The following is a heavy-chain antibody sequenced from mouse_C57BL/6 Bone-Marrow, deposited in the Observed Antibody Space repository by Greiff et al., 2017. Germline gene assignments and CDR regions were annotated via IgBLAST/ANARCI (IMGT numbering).Heavy chain of an antibody. CDR1: GIDFSRYW. V-gene: IGHV4-1*01. CDR3: ERVPLVITTVVDWYFDV. J-gene: IGHJ1*03. D-gene: IGHD1-1*01. CDR2: INPDSSTI. Sequence: DVKLVESGGGLVQPGGSLKLSCAASGIDFSRYWMSWVRRAPGKGLEWIGEINPDSSTINYAPSLKDKFIIARDNAKNTLYLQMSKVRTEDTALYYCERVPLVITTVVDWYFDVWGTGTTVTVSS.